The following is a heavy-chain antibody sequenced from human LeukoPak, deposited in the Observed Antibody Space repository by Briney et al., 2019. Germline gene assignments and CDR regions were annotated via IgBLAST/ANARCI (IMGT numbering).Heavy chain of an antibody. CDR1: GFIFNNYG. J-gene: IGHJ4*02. V-gene: IGHV3-30*18. CDR2: ISYDGTNK. Sequence: PGRSLRLSCAASGFIFNNYGMHWVREAPGKGREGVAVISYDGTNKYYADSVKVRFTITRDNAKNTLYVQMNSLRADDTAVYYCAKGSRKSGYGPDYWGQGTLVTVSS. D-gene: IGHD5-12*01. CDR3: AKGSRKSGYGPDY.